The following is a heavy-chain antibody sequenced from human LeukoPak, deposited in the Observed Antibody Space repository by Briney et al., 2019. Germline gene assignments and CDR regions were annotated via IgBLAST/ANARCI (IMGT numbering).Heavy chain of an antibody. CDR1: GGSFSGYY. J-gene: IGHJ5*02. CDR2: INHSGST. Sequence: SETLSLTCAVYGGSFSGYYWSWIRQPPGKGLEWIGEINHSGSTNYNPSLKSRVTISVDTSKNQFSLKLSSVTAADTAVYYCARKWAYSSSLRRFDPWGQGTLVTVSS. CDR3: ARKWAYSSSLRRFDP. D-gene: IGHD6-13*01. V-gene: IGHV4-34*01.